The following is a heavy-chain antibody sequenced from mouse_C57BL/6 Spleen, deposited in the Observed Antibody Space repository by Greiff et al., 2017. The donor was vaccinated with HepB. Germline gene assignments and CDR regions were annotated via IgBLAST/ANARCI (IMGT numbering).Heavy chain of an antibody. CDR3: TTIYEGYYSFAY. CDR2: ISSGGDYI. Sequence: EVKLVESGEGLVKPGGSLKLSCAASGFTFSSYAMSWVRQTPGKRLEWVAYISSGGDYIYYADTVKGRFTIARDNARNTLYLQMSSLKSEDTAMYYCTTIYEGYYSFAYWGQGTLVTVSA. D-gene: IGHD2-3*01. J-gene: IGHJ3*01. V-gene: IGHV5-9-1*02. CDR1: GFTFSSYA.